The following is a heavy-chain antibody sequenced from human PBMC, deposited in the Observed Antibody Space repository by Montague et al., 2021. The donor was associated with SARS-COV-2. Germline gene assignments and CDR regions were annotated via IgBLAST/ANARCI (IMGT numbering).Heavy chain of an antibody. CDR1: GFSLSAVGVG. V-gene: IGHV2-5*02. CDR2: IYWDDDK. Sequence: PALVKPTQTLTLTCTFSGFSLSAVGVGVGWIRQPPGKALEWLAFIYWDDDKRYNPSLTSRLNISKDTSKNQVVLTLANMDPVDTATYYCAHRLRTVDGPYYPKWCDSWGQGTLVIVSS. J-gene: IGHJ5*01. D-gene: IGHD3-10*01. CDR3: AHRLRTVDGPYYPKWCDS.